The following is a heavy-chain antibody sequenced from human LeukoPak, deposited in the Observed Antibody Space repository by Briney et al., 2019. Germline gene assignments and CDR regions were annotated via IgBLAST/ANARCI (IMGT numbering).Heavy chain of an antibody. CDR2: FSGSGGTT. D-gene: IGHD2-8*01. CDR1: GFTFSSYA. V-gene: IGHV3-23*01. J-gene: IGHJ6*03. CDR3: ANGNRCTSPTCLGYYYFYMDV. Sequence: GGSLRLSCAASGFTFSSYAMNWVRQAPGRGLEWVSGFSGSGGTTYYADSVKGRFTIPRDNSKNTLYLQMNSLRAEDTAVYYCANGNRCTSPTCLGYYYFYMDVWGKGTTVTVSS.